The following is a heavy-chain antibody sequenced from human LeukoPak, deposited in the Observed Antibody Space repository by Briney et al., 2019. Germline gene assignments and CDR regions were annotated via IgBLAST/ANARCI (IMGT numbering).Heavy chain of an antibody. Sequence: GGSLRLSCAASGFTLSSYWMTWVRQAPGKGLEWVANIKQDGSEKYYVDSVKGRFSISRDNAKNSLFLQMNSLRAEDTAVYYCARDRSPCSGGRCYSYNWFDPWGQGSLVTVSS. D-gene: IGHD2-15*01. CDR1: GFTLSSYW. CDR2: IKQDGSEK. CDR3: ARDRSPCSGGRCYSYNWFDP. J-gene: IGHJ5*02. V-gene: IGHV3-7*04.